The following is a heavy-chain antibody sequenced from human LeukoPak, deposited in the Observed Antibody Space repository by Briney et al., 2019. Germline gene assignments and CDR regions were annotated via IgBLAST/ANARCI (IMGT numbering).Heavy chain of an antibody. CDR2: ITGSSSYI. CDR1: GFTFSTYY. J-gene: IGHJ4*02. Sequence: GGSLRFSCAASGFTFSTYYMNWVRQAPGKRLEWVSFITGSSSYIYYTDSVKGRFTISRDNAKNSLFLQMNSLRDEDTAVYYCASGFSSSPYFDYWGQGTLVTVSS. V-gene: IGHV3-21*01. CDR3: ASGFSSSPYFDY. D-gene: IGHD6-6*01.